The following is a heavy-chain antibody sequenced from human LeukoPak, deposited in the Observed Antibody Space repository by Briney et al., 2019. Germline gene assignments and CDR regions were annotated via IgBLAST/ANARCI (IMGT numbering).Heavy chain of an antibody. CDR3: ARELEWLGKYYFDY. CDR1: GFTFSAYA. J-gene: IGHJ4*02. Sequence: PGGSLRLSCEASGFTFSAYAMTWVRQAPGKGLEWVSTISASGDRTYYADSVKGRFTISRDNSKNTLYLQLNSLRAEDAAVFYCARELEWLGKYYFDYWGQGTLVTVSS. D-gene: IGHD3-10*01. CDR2: ISASGDRT. V-gene: IGHV3-23*01.